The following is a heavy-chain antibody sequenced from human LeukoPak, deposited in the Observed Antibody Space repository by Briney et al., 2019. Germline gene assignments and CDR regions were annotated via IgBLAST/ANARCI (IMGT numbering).Heavy chain of an antibody. CDR1: GGFISGYY. D-gene: IGHD6-6*01. J-gene: IGHJ6*03. V-gene: IGHV4-59*08. CDR3: ARWSGSVTARNYYYYMDV. Sequence: PSETLSLTCTVSGGFISGYYWSWIRQPPGKGLEWIGYIYYSGSTNYNPSLKSRVTISVDTSKNQFSLKLGSVTAADAAVYYCARWSGSVTARNYYYYMDVWGEGTTVTVSS. CDR2: IYYSGST.